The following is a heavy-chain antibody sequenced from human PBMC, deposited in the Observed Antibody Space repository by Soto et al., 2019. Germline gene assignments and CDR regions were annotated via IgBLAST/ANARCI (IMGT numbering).Heavy chain of an antibody. CDR3: AHRVLRTVFGLVTTTAIYFDF. Sequence: QITLNESGPTPVKPRQTLTLTCTFSGVSLTTSGVGVGWIRQSPGKAPEWLGLIYCDDDKRYNPALKNSLTITKDTSMNQLFLTMAYLDPADTATYYCAHRVLRTVFGLVTTTAIYFDFWGQGTPVAVSS. V-gene: IGHV2-5*02. CDR2: IYCDDDK. D-gene: IGHD3-3*01. CDR1: GVSLTTSGVG. J-gene: IGHJ4*02.